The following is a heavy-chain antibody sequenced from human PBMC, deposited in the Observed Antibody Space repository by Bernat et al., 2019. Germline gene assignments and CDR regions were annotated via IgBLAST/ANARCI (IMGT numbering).Heavy chain of an antibody. CDR2: IFYTGST. CDR1: GGSITSSGLH. J-gene: IGHJ4*02. D-gene: IGHD3-10*01. CDR3: ARHRDDYGSPRTIDY. V-gene: IGHV4-39*01. Sequence: QLQLQESGPGLVKPSETLSLTCTVSGGSITSSGLHWGWIRQPPGQGLEYIGSIFYTGSTYYNPSLKSRVTISADTSKNQFSLTLSSVAAADTAVYYCARHRDDYGSPRTIDYWGQGTLVTVSS.